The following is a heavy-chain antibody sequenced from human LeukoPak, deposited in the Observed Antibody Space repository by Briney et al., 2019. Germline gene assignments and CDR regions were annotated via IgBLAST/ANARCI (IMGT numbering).Heavy chain of an antibody. D-gene: IGHD1-1*01. CDR1: GGSISSGGYY. J-gene: IGHJ6*02. V-gene: IGHV4-31*03. CDR3: ARAQQLERRGYYYYGMDV. CDR2: IYYSGST. Sequence: SETLSLTCTVSGGSISSGGYYWSWIRQHPGKGLEWIGYIYYSGSTFYNPSLKSRVTISVDTSKTQFSLKLSSVTAADTAVYYCARAQQLERRGYYYYGMDVWGQGTTVTVSS.